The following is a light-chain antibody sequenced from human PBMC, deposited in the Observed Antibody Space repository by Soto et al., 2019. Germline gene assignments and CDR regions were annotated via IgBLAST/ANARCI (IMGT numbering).Light chain of an antibody. Sequence: SQLTQSPSSLSASVGDSVTITCRASQGISSWLAWYLQKPGKAPKILIYDASSLESGVPSRFSGSGAGTAFTRPISSLQPDDFETYYCLQYNSYSWTFGQGTKVDI. CDR2: DAS. CDR1: QGISSW. J-gene: IGKJ1*01. V-gene: IGKV1-5*01. CDR3: LQYNSYSWT.